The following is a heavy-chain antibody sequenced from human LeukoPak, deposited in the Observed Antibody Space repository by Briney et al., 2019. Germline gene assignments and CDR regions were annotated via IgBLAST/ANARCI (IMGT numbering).Heavy chain of an antibody. V-gene: IGHV1-46*01. CDR1: GYTFTSYY. CDR2: INPSGGST. Sequence: EASVTVPCKASGYTFTSYYMHWVRQAPGQGLEWMGIINPSGGSTSYAQKFQGRVTMTRDMSTSTVYMELSSLRSEDTAVYYCATARGLLHWFDPWGQGTLVTVSS. D-gene: IGHD1-26*01. J-gene: IGHJ5*02. CDR3: ATARGLLHWFDP.